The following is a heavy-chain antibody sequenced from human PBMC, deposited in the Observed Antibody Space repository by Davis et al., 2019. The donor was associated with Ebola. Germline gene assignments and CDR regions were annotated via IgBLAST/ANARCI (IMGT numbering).Heavy chain of an antibody. CDR2: INHSGST. J-gene: IGHJ5*02. CDR3: ARGVGYSRRYWFDP. V-gene: IGHV4-34*01. CDR1: GGSFSGYY. Sequence: MPGGSLRLSCAVYGGSFSGYYWSWIRQPPGKGLEWIGEINHSGSTNYNPSLKSRVTISVDTSKNQFSLKLSSVTAADTAVYYCARGVGYSRRYWFDPWGKGTLVTVSS. D-gene: IGHD2-15*01.